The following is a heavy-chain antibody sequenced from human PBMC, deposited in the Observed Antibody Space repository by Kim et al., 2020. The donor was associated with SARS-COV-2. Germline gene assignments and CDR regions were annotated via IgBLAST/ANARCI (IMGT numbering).Heavy chain of an antibody. CDR1: GGSISSSNW. D-gene: IGHD5-18*01. CDR3: ARDRRELWSPLGVDV. CDR2: IYHSGST. Sequence: SETLSLTCAVSGGSISSSNWWSWVRQPPGKGLEWIGEIYHSGSTNYNPSLKSRVTISVDKSKNQFSLKLSSVTAADTAVYYCARDRRELWSPLGVDVWGQGTTVTVSS. V-gene: IGHV4-4*02. J-gene: IGHJ6*02.